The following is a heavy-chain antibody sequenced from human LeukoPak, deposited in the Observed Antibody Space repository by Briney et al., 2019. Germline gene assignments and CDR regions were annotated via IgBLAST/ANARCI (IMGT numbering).Heavy chain of an antibody. CDR3: AKTSGSYYAY. J-gene: IGHJ4*02. D-gene: IGHD1-26*01. CDR1: GFTFSSYA. CDR2: ISGSGGST. V-gene: IGHV3-23*01. Sequence: GGSLRLSCAASGFTFSSYAMSWVRQAPGKGLEWVSAISGSGGSTHYVDSVKGRFTISRDNSKNTLYLQMNSLRAEDTAVYYCAKTSGSYYAYWGQGTLVTVSS.